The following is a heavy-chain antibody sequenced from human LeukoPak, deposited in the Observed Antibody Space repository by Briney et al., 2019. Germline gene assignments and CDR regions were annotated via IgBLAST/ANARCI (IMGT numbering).Heavy chain of an antibody. D-gene: IGHD3-22*01. CDR1: GGSISSSTNW. Sequence: TSSETLSLTCAVSGGSISSSTNWWSWVRQPPGKGLEWIGEIYHSGGTNYNPSLKSRVTISVDTSKNQFSLKLSSVTAADTAVYYCASPHDSSGYYHAFDIWGQGTMVTVSS. J-gene: IGHJ3*02. V-gene: IGHV4-4*02. CDR3: ASPHDSSGYYHAFDI. CDR2: IYHSGGT.